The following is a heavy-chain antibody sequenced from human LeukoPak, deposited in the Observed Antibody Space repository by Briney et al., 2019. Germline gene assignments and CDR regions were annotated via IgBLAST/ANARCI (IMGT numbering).Heavy chain of an antibody. CDR1: GGSISSSTYY. J-gene: IGHJ4*02. D-gene: IGHD5-18*01. CDR2: IYYSGST. Sequence: SETLSLTCTVSGGSISSSTYYWGWIRQSPGKGLEWIGSIYYSGSTNYNPSLKSRVTISVDTSKNQFSLKLNSVTAADTAVYYCASGYSYDLFDYWGQGTLVTVSS. CDR3: ASGYSYDLFDY. V-gene: IGHV4-39*07.